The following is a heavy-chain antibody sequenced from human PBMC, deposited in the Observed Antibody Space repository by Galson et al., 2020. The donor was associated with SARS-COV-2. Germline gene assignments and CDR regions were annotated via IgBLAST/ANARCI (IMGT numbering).Heavy chain of an antibody. CDR1: GFTFSSYS. V-gene: IGHV3-21*01. CDR3: ARVREVGSGWYMYYGMDV. CDR2: ISSSSSYI. Sequence: GESLKISCAASGFTFSSYSMNWVRQAPGKGLEWVSSISSSSSYIYYADSVKGRFTISRDNAKNSLYLQMNSLRAEDTAVYYCARVREVGSGWYMYYGMDVWGQGTTVTVSS. J-gene: IGHJ6*02. D-gene: IGHD6-19*01.